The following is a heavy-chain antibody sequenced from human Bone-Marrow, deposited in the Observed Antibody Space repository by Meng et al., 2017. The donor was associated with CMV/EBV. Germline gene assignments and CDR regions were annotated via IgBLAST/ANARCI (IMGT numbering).Heavy chain of an antibody. D-gene: IGHD6-25*01. J-gene: IGHJ4*02. CDR1: GGSISSYY. CDR2: AYYSGST. CDR3: ARDESSAPGVDYFDY. V-gene: IGHV4-59*01. Sequence: GSLRLSCTVSGGSISSYYWSWIRQPPGKGLEWIGYAYYSGSTNYNPSLKSRVTISVDTSKNQFSLKLSSVTAADTAVYYCARDESSAPGVDYFDYWGQGTLVTVSS.